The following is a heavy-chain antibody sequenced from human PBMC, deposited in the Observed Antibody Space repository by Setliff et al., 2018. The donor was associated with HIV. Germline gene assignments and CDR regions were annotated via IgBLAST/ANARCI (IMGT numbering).Heavy chain of an antibody. V-gene: IGHV4-31*03. Sequence: SLTCTVSGDSISSGGYYWSWIRQLPGKGLEWIGYIYYSGATYYNPSLKNRVTISLDTSKSQFSLKLTSVTAADTALYYCASGRGAKAGYDYFGSWGQGTLVTVSS. CDR2: IYYSGAT. CDR1: GDSISSGGYY. D-gene: IGHD5-12*01. J-gene: IGHJ4*02. CDR3: ASGRGAKAGYDYFGS.